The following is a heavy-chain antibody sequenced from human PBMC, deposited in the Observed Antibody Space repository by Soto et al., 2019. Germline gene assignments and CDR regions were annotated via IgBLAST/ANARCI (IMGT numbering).Heavy chain of an antibody. V-gene: IGHV4-31*03. CDR1: GGSISSGGYY. J-gene: IGHJ4*02. D-gene: IGHD3-22*01. Sequence: PSETLSLTCTVSGGSISSGGYYWSWIRQHPGKGLEWIGYIYYSGSTYYNPSLKSRVTISVYTSKNKFSLKLSAVTAADTAVHYCAKDIVYDSRGFEYLGQGTLVTVSS. CDR2: IYYSGST. CDR3: AKDIVYDSRGFEY.